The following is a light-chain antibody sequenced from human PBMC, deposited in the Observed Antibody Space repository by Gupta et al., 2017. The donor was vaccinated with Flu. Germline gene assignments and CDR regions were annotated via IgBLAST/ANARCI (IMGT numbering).Light chain of an antibody. CDR1: PIISSW. J-gene: IGKJ1*01. V-gene: IGKV1-5*03. CDR3: QQYYTSSRT. CDR2: KAA. Sequence: DIHLTQSSLTLSASIGDRVTITCRDSPIISSWLTWYQQKPGKAPKILIYKAATLESGVPSRFSDSGSGTEFTLTISSLQPDDFATYYCQQYYTSSRTFGQGTKVEIK.